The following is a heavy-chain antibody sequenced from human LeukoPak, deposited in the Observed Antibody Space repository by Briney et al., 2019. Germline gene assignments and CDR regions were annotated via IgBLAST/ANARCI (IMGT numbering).Heavy chain of an antibody. CDR2: ISGSGSGGST. Sequence: GGSLRLSCAASGFTFSRSAMSWVRQAPGKGLEWVSSISGSGSGGSTYYADSVKGRFTISRDNSKNTLYLQMNSLRAEDTAVYYCAKSGYNRFDYWGQGTLVTVSS. CDR1: GFTFSRSA. D-gene: IGHD5-24*01. CDR3: AKSGYNRFDY. J-gene: IGHJ4*02. V-gene: IGHV3-23*01.